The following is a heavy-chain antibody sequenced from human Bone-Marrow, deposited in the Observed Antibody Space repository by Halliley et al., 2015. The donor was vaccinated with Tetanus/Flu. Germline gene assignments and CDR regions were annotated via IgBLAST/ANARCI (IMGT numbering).Heavy chain of an antibody. J-gene: IGHJ4*02. CDR3: AKAGDYGDCWDC. Sequence: SLRLSCAASGLTVNTDYMSWVRQAPGKGLEWVSLMYSSGSTAYAGSVRGRFTISRDNSKNTVFLQMNNLRAEDTAVYYCAKAGDYGDCWDCWGQGILVTVS. D-gene: IGHD4-17*01. CDR2: MYSSGST. V-gene: IGHV3-53*01. CDR1: GLTVNTDY.